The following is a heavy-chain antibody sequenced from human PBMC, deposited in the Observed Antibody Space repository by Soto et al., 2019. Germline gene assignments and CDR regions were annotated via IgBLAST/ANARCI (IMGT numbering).Heavy chain of an antibody. CDR3: TKNPDYWYFDL. CDR1: GFSFSYYA. J-gene: IGHJ2*01. Sequence: EVQLLESGGGLAQPGGSLRLSCAASGFSFSYYAMSWVRQAPGKGLEWVSGISGSGGTTYYAASVKGRITISKDKAKNTLYLYLNSLRAEDTAVYYCTKNPDYWYFDLWGRGTPVTVSS. CDR2: ISGSGGTT. V-gene: IGHV3-23*01.